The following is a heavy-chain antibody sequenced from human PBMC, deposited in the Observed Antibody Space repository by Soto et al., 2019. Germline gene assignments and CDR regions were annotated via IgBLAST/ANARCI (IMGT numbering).Heavy chain of an antibody. Sequence: QVQLVESGGGVVQPGRSLRLSCAASGFTFSSYGMHWVRQAPGKGLEWVAVIWYDGSNKYYADSVKGRFTISRDNSKNPLYLQRNSRRAEDTAVYYCPPLLGGGGNGMDVWGQGTTVTVSS. CDR2: IWYDGSNK. CDR1: GFTFSSYG. D-gene: IGHD7-27*01. J-gene: IGHJ6*02. V-gene: IGHV3-33*01. CDR3: PPLLGGGGNGMDV.